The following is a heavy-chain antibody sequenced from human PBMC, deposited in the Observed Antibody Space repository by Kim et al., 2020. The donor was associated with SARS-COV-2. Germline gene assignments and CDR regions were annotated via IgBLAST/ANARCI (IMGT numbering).Heavy chain of an antibody. CDR1: GYTLTELS. D-gene: IGHD2-2*01. CDR2: FDPEDGET. J-gene: IGHJ6*02. CDR3: ATDTAGVVTAAQYYYYGMDV. Sequence: ASVKVSCKVSGYTLTELSMHWVRQAPGKGLEWMGGFDPEDGETIYAQKFQGRVTMTEDTSTDTAYMELSSLRSEDTAVYYCATDTAGVVTAAQYYYYGMDVWGQGTTFTVSS. V-gene: IGHV1-24*01.